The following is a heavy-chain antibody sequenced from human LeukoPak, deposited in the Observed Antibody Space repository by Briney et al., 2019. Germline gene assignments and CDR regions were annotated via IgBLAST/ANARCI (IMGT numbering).Heavy chain of an antibody. CDR1: GYTFTGYY. V-gene: IGHV1-46*01. CDR2: INPSAGST. J-gene: IGHJ6*02. CDR3: ARPLSPGGYYYGMDV. Sequence: ASVKVSCKASGYTFTGYYMHWVRQAPGQGLEWMGVINPSAGSTYYAQKFRGRVTMTRDTSTSTVYMELSSLTSEDTAVYFCARPLSPGGYYYGMDVWGQGTTVTVSS. D-gene: IGHD3-10*01.